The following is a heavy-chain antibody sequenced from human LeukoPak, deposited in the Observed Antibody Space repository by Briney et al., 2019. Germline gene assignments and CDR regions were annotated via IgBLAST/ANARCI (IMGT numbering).Heavy chain of an antibody. D-gene: IGHD5-24*01. V-gene: IGHV4-4*07. J-gene: IGHJ3*02. CDR3: ATVLPNTIGAFDI. CDR1: GGSISSYY. Sequence: SETLSLTCTVSGGSISSYYWSWTRQPAGKGLEWIGRIYTSGSTNYNPSLKNRVTMSVDTSKNQFSLKLSSVTAADTAVYYCATVLPNTIGAFDIWGQGTMVTVSS. CDR2: IYTSGST.